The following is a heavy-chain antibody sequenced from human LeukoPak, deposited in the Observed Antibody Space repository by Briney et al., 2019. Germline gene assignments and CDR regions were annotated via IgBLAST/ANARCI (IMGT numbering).Heavy chain of an antibody. Sequence: GGSLRLSCAASGFTFSDYYMSWIRQAPGKGLEWVSYISSSGSTIYYADSVKGRFTISRDNSKNTLYLQMNSLRTEDTAVYYCARVVTGDFWSGYLNGGYFDYWGQGTLVTVSS. J-gene: IGHJ4*02. CDR2: ISSSGSTI. CDR3: ARVVTGDFWSGYLNGGYFDY. V-gene: IGHV3-11*04. CDR1: GFTFSDYY. D-gene: IGHD3-3*01.